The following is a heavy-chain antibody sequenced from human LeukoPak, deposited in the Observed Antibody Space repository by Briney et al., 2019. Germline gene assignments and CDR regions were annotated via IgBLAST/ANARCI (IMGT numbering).Heavy chain of an antibody. J-gene: IGHJ3*02. CDR3: ASAVLANDAFDI. V-gene: IGHV3-23*01. CDR1: GFTFSSYA. D-gene: IGHD3-10*02. CDR2: VSSSDSSS. Sequence: GGSLRLSCSASGFTFSSYAMTWVRQAPGKGLEWVSTVSSSDSSSYYADSVKGRSTISRDNSKNTLYLQMNSLRAEDTAVYYCASAVLANDAFDIWGQGTMVTVSS.